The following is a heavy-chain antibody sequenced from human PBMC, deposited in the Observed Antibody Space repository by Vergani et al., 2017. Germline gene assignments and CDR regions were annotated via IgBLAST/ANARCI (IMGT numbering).Heavy chain of an antibody. CDR2: IRYDGSNK. Sequence: QVHLVESGGGVVQPGGSLRLSCAASGFTFSSYGMHWVRQAPGKGLEWVAFIRYDGSNKYYADSVKGRFIISRDNSRNTLYLQMNSLRAEDTAVYYCAKDSGYCGGDCYYDAFDMWGQGTMVTVSS. CDR3: AKDSGYCGGDCYYDAFDM. CDR1: GFTFSSYG. V-gene: IGHV3-30*02. J-gene: IGHJ3*02. D-gene: IGHD2-21*02.